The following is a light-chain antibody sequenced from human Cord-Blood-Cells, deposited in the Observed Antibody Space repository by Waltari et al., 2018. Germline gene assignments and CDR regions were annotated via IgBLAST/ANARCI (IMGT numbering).Light chain of an antibody. J-gene: IGLJ1*01. Sequence: QSALTQPASVSGSPGQSITISCTGTSSDVGGYNYVSWYQQPPGKAPKLMIYDVSNRPSGFSNRFSGSKSGNTASLTISGLQAEDEADYYCSSYTSSNYVFGTGTKVTVL. V-gene: IGLV2-14*03. CDR1: SSDVGGYNY. CDR3: SSYTSSNYV. CDR2: DVS.